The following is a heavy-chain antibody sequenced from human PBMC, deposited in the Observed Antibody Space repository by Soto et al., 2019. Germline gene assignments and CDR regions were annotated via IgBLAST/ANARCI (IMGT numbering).Heavy chain of an antibody. CDR2: IDNDGSGT. V-gene: IGHV3-74*01. CDR3: TTVFEY. J-gene: IGHJ4*02. CDR1: GIIFTNYW. Sequence: EVQLVESGGGLVQPGGSLRLSCAASGIIFTNYWMHWVRQAPGKGLVWVSRIDNDGSGTSYADSVKGRFTISRDNAKNTVYLQVNSQRAEDTSVDYCTTVFEYWGEGTLVTVSS.